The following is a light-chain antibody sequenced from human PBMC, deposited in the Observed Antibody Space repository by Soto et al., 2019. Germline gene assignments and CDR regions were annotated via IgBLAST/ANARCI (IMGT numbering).Light chain of an antibody. Sequence: VLTQPPGTLSVSRGERATLCCWASQRVSNKVAWYQQKPSQAPGLIIYGTFTRATGNPARFSGRGSGTDFTLNISSLQSEDFAIYYCQQYNKWPQFGGGTKVDIK. CDR2: GTF. V-gene: IGKV3-15*01. CDR3: QQYNKWPQ. CDR1: QRVSNK. J-gene: IGKJ4*02.